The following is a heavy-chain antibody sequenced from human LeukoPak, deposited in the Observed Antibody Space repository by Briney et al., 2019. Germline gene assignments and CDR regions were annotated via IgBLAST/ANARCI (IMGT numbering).Heavy chain of an antibody. D-gene: IGHD3-3*01. J-gene: IGHJ6*03. CDR3: ARDFRDFWSGYYIGYYMDV. Sequence: GGSLRLSCAATGFTFSSYAMHLVRQAPGKGLDSVANIKQYGSEKYYVDSVKGRFTISRDNAKNSLYLQMNSLRAEDTAVYYCARDFRDFWSGYYIGYYMDVWGKGTTVTVSS. CDR2: IKQYGSEK. CDR1: GFTFSSYA. V-gene: IGHV3-7*01.